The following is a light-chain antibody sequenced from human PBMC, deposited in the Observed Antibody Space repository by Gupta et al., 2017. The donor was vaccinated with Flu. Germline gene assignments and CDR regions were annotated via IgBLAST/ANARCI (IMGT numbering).Light chain of an antibody. J-gene: IGLJ1*01. Sequence: QSALTQPASVSGSPGRSITLSCTGTSSDVGGYNYVSWYQQHPGKAPKLMIYEVSNRPSGVSNRFSGSKSGNTASLTISGLQAEDEADYYCSSYTSSSTRVFGTGTKVTVL. CDR2: EVS. CDR1: SSDVGGYNY. V-gene: IGLV2-14*01. CDR3: SSYTSSSTRV.